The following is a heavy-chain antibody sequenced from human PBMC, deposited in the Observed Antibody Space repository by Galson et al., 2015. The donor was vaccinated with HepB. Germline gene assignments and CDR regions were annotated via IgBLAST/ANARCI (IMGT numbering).Heavy chain of an antibody. CDR1: GFTFSSYA. J-gene: IGHJ5*02. V-gene: IGHV3-30-3*01. CDR2: ISYDGSNK. CDR3: ARGGIVVETWNWFDP. Sequence: SLRLSCAASGFTFSSYAMHWVRQAPGKGLEWVAVISYDGSNKYYADSVKGRFTISRDNSKNTLYLQMNSLRAEDTAVYYCARGGIVVETWNWFDPWGQGTLVTVSS. D-gene: IGHD2-2*01.